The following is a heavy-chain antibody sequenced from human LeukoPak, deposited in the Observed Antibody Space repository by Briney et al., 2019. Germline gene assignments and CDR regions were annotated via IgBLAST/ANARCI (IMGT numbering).Heavy chain of an antibody. J-gene: IGHJ4*02. CDR3: ARDGRDSWTAFVDY. V-gene: IGHV1-69*04. CDR1: GGSFTSSA. CDR2: IIAIVGTV. Sequence: SVKVSCKSSGGSFTSSATSWVRQAPGQGLEWVGRIIAIVGTVNYAQKFQGRVAITADTSTNTAYLELSGLRSEDTAVYYCARDGRDSWTAFVDYWGQGTLVTVSS. D-gene: IGHD6-13*01.